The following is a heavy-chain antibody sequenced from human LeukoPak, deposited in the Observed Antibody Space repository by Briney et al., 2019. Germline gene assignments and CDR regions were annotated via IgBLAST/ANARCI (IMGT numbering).Heavy chain of an antibody. V-gene: IGHV4-59*01. CDR3: ARVPPPTYYYDSSGSYDAFDI. CDR1: GGSISSYY. J-gene: IGHJ3*02. Sequence: PSETLSLTCTVSGGSISSYYWSWIRQPPGKGLEWIGYIYYSGSTNYNPSLKSRVTISVDTSKNQFSLKLSSVTAADTAVYYCARVPPPTYYYDSSGSYDAFDIWGQGTMVTVSS. D-gene: IGHD3-22*01. CDR2: IYYSGST.